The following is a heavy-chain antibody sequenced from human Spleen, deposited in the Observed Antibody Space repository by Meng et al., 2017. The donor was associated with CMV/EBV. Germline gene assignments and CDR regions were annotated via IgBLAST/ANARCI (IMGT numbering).Heavy chain of an antibody. D-gene: IGHD2-21*01. V-gene: IGHV3-21*01. CDR1: GFTFSSYS. CDR3: ARDGGAIGAPR. Sequence: SCAASGFTFSSYSMNWVRQAPGKGLEWVSSISSSSSFRYYADSVKGRFTISRDNAKKSLYLQMNSLRAEDTAVYYCARDGGAIGAPRGGQGTLVTVSS. CDR2: ISSSSSFR. J-gene: IGHJ4*02.